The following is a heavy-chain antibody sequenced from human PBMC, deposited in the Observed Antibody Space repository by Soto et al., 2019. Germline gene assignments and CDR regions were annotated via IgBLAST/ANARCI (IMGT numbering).Heavy chain of an antibody. CDR2: ISGSGDST. Sequence: EVQLLESGGGLVQPGGPLRLPGAASGFTFSSYAMRWARRPPGKGREWVSAISGSGDSTYYADSVKGRFTVSRDTSKNTLYLQMNSLRAEDTAVYYCARRGSGSYYDYWGQGTLVTVSS. CDR3: ARRGSGSYYDY. V-gene: IGHV3-23*01. CDR1: GFTFSSYA. D-gene: IGHD1-26*01. J-gene: IGHJ4*02.